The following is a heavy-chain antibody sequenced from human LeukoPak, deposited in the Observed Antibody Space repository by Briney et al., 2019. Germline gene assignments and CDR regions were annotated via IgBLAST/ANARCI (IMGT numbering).Heavy chain of an antibody. CDR2: IYTSGST. V-gene: IGHV4-4*07. CDR3: ARDNYGGNSYYFDY. Sequence: SETLSLTCTVSGGSISSYYWSWIRQPAGKGLEWIGRIYTSGSTNYNPSLKSRVTMSVDTSKNQFSLKLSSVTAADTAVYYCARDNYGGNSYYFDYWGQGTLVTVSS. CDR1: GGSISSYY. J-gene: IGHJ4*02. D-gene: IGHD4-23*01.